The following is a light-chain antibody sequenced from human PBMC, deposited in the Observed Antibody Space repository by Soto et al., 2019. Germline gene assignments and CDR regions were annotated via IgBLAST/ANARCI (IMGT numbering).Light chain of an antibody. CDR2: GAS. CDR3: QQYASSPLT. Sequence: EIVLTQSPGTLSLSPGERGTLSCRASPSVGRNYLAWYQQKPGQAPRLLIYGASSRATGFPDRFSGSGSGTDFTLTISRLEPEDFAVYYCQQYASSPLTFGGGTKVEIK. V-gene: IGKV3-20*01. CDR1: PSVGRNY. J-gene: IGKJ4*01.